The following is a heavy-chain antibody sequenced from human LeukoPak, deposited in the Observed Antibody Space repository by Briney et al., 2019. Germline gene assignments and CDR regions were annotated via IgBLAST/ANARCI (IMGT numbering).Heavy chain of an antibody. D-gene: IGHD6-19*01. CDR1: GFTFSNYN. V-gene: IGHV3-21*01. CDR3: ARDLGYSSGPNY. CDR2: ITSSGTYT. Sequence: TGGSLRLSCADSGFTFSNYNMNWVRQAPGKAMEWVSSITSSGTYTFYADSVKGRFTISRDNAKNSLYLQMNSLRAEDTAVYYCARDLGYSSGPNYWGQGTRVTVSS. J-gene: IGHJ4*02.